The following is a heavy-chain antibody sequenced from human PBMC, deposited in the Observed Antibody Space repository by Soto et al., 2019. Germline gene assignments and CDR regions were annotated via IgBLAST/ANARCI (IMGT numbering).Heavy chain of an antibody. CDR3: ARASGLLWFGESDAFDI. J-gene: IGHJ3*02. Sequence: GGSLRLSCAASGISFSAYYMDWVRQAPGKGLEWVANIRQDGGEIYYVDSVKGRFTISRDNTKNTLYLQMNSLRAEDTAVYYCARASGLLWFGESDAFDIWGQGSMVTVSS. CDR1: GISFSAYY. V-gene: IGHV3-7*01. CDR2: IRQDGGEI. D-gene: IGHD3-10*01.